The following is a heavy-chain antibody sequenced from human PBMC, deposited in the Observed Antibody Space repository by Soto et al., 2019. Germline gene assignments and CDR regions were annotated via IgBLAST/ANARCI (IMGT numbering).Heavy chain of an antibody. CDR2: LSTNGADT. CDR3: TKKDGSGSSVDY. Sequence: EVQLFESGGGLVQPWGSLRLSCAASEFTFSNYAMTWVRQAPGKGLDWVSTLSTNGADTYYADSVKCRFTISRDNSKNTPFLQMNSLTAAATAVYYCTKKDGSGSSVDYWGPGTLVTVSS. CDR1: EFTFSNYA. V-gene: IGHV3-23*01. J-gene: IGHJ4*02. D-gene: IGHD3-10*01.